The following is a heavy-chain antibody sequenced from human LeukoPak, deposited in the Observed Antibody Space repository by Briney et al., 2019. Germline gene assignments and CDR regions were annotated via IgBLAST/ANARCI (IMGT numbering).Heavy chain of an antibody. V-gene: IGHV3-7*01. D-gene: IGHD1-14*01. Sequence: PGGSLRLPCAASGFIFSNYWMTWVRQAPGKGLEWVANIKQDGTEKNYVDSVKGRFTISRDNGKKSLYLQMNSLRAEDTAVYYCATETTMDGMDVWGQGTTVTVSS. CDR3: ATETTMDGMDV. CDR2: IKQDGTEK. J-gene: IGHJ6*02. CDR1: GFIFSNYW.